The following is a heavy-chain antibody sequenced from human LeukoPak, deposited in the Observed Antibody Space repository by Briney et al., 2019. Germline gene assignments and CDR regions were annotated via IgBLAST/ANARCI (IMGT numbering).Heavy chain of an antibody. D-gene: IGHD6-19*01. Sequence: PGGSLRLSCAASGFTFSSYAMSWVRQAPGKGLEWVSYISSSGSTIYYADSVKGRFTISRDNAKNSLYLQMNSLRAEDTAVYYCARASRGEETGIAVAGRELDFDIWGQGTMVTVSS. CDR2: ISSSGSTI. J-gene: IGHJ3*02. CDR3: ARASRGEETGIAVAGRELDFDI. CDR1: GFTFSSYA. V-gene: IGHV3-48*03.